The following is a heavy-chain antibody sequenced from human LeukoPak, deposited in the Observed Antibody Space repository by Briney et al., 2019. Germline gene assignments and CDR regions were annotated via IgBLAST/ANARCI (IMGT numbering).Heavy chain of an antibody. D-gene: IGHD4-23*01. CDR3: AKDLRTVVTWVDY. Sequence: GRSLRLSCAASGLTFSSYGMHWVRQAPGKGLEWVAVISYDGSNKYYADSVKGRFTISRDNSKNTLYLQMNSLRAEDTAVYYCAKDLRTVVTWVDYWGQGTLVTVSS. J-gene: IGHJ4*02. CDR1: GLTFSSYG. V-gene: IGHV3-30*18. CDR2: ISYDGSNK.